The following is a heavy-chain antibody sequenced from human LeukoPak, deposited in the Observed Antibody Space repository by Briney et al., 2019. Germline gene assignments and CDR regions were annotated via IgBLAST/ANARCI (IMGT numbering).Heavy chain of an antibody. CDR1: GFTFGDYA. J-gene: IGHJ4*02. D-gene: IGHD2-2*01. V-gene: IGHV3-49*03. CDR3: TRVSLYIIVVPAAKVATIENPYFDY. Sequence: PGRSLRLSCTASGFTFGDYAMSWFRQAPGKGLEWVGFIRSKAYGGTTEYAASVKGRFTISRDDSKSIAYLQMNSLKTEDTAVYYCTRVSLYIIVVPAAKVATIENPYFDYWGQGTLVTVSS. CDR2: IRSKAYGGTT.